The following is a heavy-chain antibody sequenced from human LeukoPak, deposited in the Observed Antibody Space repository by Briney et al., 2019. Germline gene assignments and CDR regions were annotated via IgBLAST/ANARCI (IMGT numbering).Heavy chain of an antibody. CDR1: GGSISSSGYY. CDR2: IYYSGST. Sequence: SETLSLTCTVSGGSISSSGYYWGWIRQPPGRGLEWIGSIYYSGSTYYNPSLKSRVTLSGDTSKNQFTLKLSSVTAADTAVYYCAREGGPYRPLDYSGQGTLVTVAS. CDR3: AREGGPYRPLDY. V-gene: IGHV4-39*02. J-gene: IGHJ4*02.